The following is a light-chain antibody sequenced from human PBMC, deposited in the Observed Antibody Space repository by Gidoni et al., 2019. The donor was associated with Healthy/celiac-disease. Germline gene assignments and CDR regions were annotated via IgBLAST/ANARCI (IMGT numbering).Light chain of an antibody. V-gene: IGKV1-5*03. J-gene: IGKJ1*01. CDR1: QSISSW. CDR2: KAS. Sequence: DIHMTQSPSTLSASVGDRVTITCRASQSISSWLAWYQQKPGKAPKLLIYKASSLESGVPSRFSGSGSGTEFTLTISSLQPDDFATYYGQQYNSYWTFGQGTKVEIK. CDR3: QQYNSYWT.